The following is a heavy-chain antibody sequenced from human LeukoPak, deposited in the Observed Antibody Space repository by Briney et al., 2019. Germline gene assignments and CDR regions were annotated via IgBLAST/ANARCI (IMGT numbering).Heavy chain of an antibody. J-gene: IGHJ4*02. CDR1: GFTFDDYA. Sequence: GGSLRLSCAASGFTFDDYAMHWVRQAPGKGLEWVSGISWNSGSIGYADSVKGRFTISRDNSKNTLYLQMNSLRAEDTAVYYCAKDQLGVSWVVAATFDYWGQGTLVTVSS. CDR2: ISWNSGSI. D-gene: IGHD2-15*01. V-gene: IGHV3-9*01. CDR3: AKDQLGVSWVVAATFDY.